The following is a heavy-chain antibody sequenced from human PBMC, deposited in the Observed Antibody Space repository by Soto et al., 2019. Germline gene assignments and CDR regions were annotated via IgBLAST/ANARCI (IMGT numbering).Heavy chain of an antibody. CDR3: ARVGYDFWSGYYIPTSDYYYYGMDV. Sequence: ASVKVSCKASGYTFTSYGISWVRQAPGKGLEWMGWSSAYNGNTNYAQKLQGRVTMTTDTSTSTAYMELRSLRSDDTAVYYCARVGYDFWSGYYIPTSDYYYYGMDVWGQGTTVTVSS. CDR2: SSAYNGNT. CDR1: GYTFTSYG. V-gene: IGHV1-18*01. D-gene: IGHD3-3*01. J-gene: IGHJ6*02.